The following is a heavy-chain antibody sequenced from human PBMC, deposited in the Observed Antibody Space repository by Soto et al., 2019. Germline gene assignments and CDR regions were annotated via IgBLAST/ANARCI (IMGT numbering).Heavy chain of an antibody. D-gene: IGHD6-19*01. J-gene: IGHJ6*01. Sequence: QVQLVESGGGGVQPGRSLRLSCAASGFTFSSYGMHWVRQAPGKGLEWVAVISYDGRNKYYADSVKGRFTIPRDNSKNTLYLQMSSLRAEDTAVYYCVKDGSSGWPYYYGLDVW. CDR3: VKDGSSGWPYYYGLDV. V-gene: IGHV3-30*18. CDR2: ISYDGRNK. CDR1: GFTFSSYG.